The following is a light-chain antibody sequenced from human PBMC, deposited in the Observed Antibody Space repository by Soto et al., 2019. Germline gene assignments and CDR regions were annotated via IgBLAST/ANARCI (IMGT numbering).Light chain of an antibody. CDR1: SSNIGAGYA. V-gene: IGLV1-40*01. CDR3: QSYDSSLSGSYV. J-gene: IGLJ1*01. CDR2: HNT. Sequence: QSVLTQPPSGSGAPGQRVTISCTGSSSNIGAGYAVNWYQHLPGTAPKLLIYHNTDRPSGVPDRFSGSKSGTSASLAITALQAEDEADYYCQSYDSSLSGSYVFGTGTKVTVL.